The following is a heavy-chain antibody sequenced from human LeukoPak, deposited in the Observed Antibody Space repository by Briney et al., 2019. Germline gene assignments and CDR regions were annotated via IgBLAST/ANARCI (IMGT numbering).Heavy chain of an antibody. Sequence: PGGSLRLSCAASGFTFSSYAMSWVRQAPGKGLEWVSAISGSGGSTYYAGSVKGRFSISGDNSKNTLYLQLNSLRAEDTAVYYCAKEKAAYCSSTSCFDGYDYWGQGTLVTVSS. CDR1: GFTFSSYA. J-gene: IGHJ4*02. V-gene: IGHV3-23*01. CDR2: ISGSGGST. CDR3: AKEKAAYCSSTSCFDGYDY. D-gene: IGHD2-2*01.